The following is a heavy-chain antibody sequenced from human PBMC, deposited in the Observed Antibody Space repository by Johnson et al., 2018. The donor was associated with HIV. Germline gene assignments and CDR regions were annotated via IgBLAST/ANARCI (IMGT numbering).Heavy chain of an antibody. J-gene: IGHJ3*02. V-gene: IGHV3-9*01. CDR2: ISWNSGSI. CDR3: AKHNGLDSSWPFDAFDI. CDR1: GFTFDDYA. D-gene: IGHD6-13*01. Sequence: VESGGGLVQPGRSLRLSCAASGFTFDDYAMHWVRQAPGKGLEWVSGISWNSGSIGYADSVKGRFTISRDNAKNSLYLQMNSLRPEDTAVYYCAKHNGLDSSWPFDAFDIWGQGTRVTVSS.